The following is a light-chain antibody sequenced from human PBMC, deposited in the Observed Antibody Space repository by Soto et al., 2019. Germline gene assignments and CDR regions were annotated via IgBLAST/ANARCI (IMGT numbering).Light chain of an antibody. V-gene: IGKV3-20*01. J-gene: IGKJ1*01. CDR2: GAS. CDR3: QQYRISTVT. CDR1: QSVTSSY. Sequence: EIVLTQSPGTLSLSPGERATLSCRASQSVTSSYLAWYQQKPGQAPRRLMYGASIRATGIPDRFSGSGSGTDGTITISRLETEDGALYFCQQYRISTVTFGQGTKVDIK.